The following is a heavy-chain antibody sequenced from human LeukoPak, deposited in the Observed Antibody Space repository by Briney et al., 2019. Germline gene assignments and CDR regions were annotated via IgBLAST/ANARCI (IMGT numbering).Heavy chain of an antibody. J-gene: IGHJ4*02. CDR1: GDSISGYF. CDR3: ARTHPRYCSSTSCPTHFDY. CDR2: IYYSGST. D-gene: IGHD2-2*01. V-gene: IGHV4-59*08. Sequence: SETLSLTCTVSGDSISGYFWSWIRQTPGKGLEWIGYIYYSGSTNYNPSLKSRVTISVDTSKNQFSLKLSSVTAADTAVYYCARTHPRYCSSTSCPTHFDYWGQGTLVTVSS.